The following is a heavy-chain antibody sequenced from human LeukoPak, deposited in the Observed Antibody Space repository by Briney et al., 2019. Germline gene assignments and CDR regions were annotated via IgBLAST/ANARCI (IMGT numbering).Heavy chain of an antibody. CDR1: GFTFSDYY. V-gene: IGHV3-11*06. J-gene: IGHJ2*01. CDR2: ISSSSSYT. Sequence: GGSLRLSCAASGFTFSDYYMSWIRQAPGKGLEWVSHISSSSSYTNYADSVKGRFTISRDNAKNSLYLQMNSLRAEDTAVYYCATSMVRGVIRGYWYFDLWGRGTLVTVSS. CDR3: ATSMVRGVIRGYWYFDL. D-gene: IGHD3-10*01.